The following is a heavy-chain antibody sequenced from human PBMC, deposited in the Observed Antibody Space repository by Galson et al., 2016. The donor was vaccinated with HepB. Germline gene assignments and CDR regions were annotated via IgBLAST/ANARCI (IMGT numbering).Heavy chain of an antibody. CDR1: GFTFRNYA. J-gene: IGHJ4*02. CDR2: IHLAGRDI. Sequence: SLRLSCAASGFTFRNYAMSWVRQAPGKGLEWVSAIHLAGRDIYYADSVRGRFTISRGDSNSMLYLQMNSLRPEDSALYYCTKHEVRTHDHWGQGTLVTVSS. CDR3: TKHEVRTHDH. D-gene: IGHD3-22*01. V-gene: IGHV3-23*05.